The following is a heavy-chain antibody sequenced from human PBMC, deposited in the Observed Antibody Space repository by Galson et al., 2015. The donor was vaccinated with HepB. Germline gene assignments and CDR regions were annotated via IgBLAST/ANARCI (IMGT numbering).Heavy chain of an antibody. V-gene: IGHV3-23*01. CDR3: ARGFGSGYYYPFDY. CDR1: GFTFGTYA. D-gene: IGHD3-22*01. J-gene: IGHJ4*02. Sequence: SLRLSCAASGFTFGTYAMGWVRQAPGKGLEWVSTITGTTTTPYYADSVKGRFTISRDSSKNTLYLQMNSLRAEDSAVYYCARGFGSGYYYPFDYWGQGTLVTVSS. CDR2: ITGTTTTP.